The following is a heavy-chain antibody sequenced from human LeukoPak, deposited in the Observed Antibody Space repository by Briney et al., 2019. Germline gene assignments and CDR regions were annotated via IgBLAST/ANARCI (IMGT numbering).Heavy chain of an antibody. Sequence: PGGSLRLSCAASGFTFSSYWMSWIRQPAGKGLEWIGRIYTSGSTNYNPSLKSRVTISVDTSKNQFSLKLSSVTAADTAVYYCARAGGYYDSSGYYGTFDYWGQGTLVTVSS. CDR3: ARAGGYYDSSGYYGTFDY. CDR1: GFTFSSYW. J-gene: IGHJ4*02. CDR2: IYTSGST. D-gene: IGHD3-22*01. V-gene: IGHV4-4*07.